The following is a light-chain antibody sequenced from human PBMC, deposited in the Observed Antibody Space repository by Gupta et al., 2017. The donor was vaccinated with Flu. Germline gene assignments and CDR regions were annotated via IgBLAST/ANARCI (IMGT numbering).Light chain of an antibody. V-gene: IGLV3-21*02. J-gene: IGLJ2*01. CDR3: QRWDTSGDHSP. CDR1: DIGSKS. Sequence: SFILTQPPSVSVAPGQTARITCGENDIGSKSVHWYQQHPGQAPVLVVYDSSDRPSGIPGRFSGSNSVDTATLTSSRVEAGDEADYYFQRWDTSGDHSPFGGGTKLTVL. CDR2: DSS.